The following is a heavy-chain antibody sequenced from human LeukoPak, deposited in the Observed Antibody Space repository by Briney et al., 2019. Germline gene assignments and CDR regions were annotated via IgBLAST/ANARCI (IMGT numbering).Heavy chain of an antibody. Sequence: GSLRLSCTASGFTFGDYAMSWVRQAPGKGLEWVGFIRSKAYGGTTEYAASVKGRFTISRDDSKSIAYLQMNSLKTEDTAVYYCTRALYYYYGMDVWGQGTTVTVSS. CDR1: GFTFGDYA. J-gene: IGHJ6*02. CDR2: IRSKAYGGTT. CDR3: TRALYYYYGMDV. V-gene: IGHV3-49*04.